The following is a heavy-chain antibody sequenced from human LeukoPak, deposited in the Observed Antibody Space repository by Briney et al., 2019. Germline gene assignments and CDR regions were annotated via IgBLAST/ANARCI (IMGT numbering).Heavy chain of an antibody. Sequence: GGSLRLSCVASGFTFSSYTMNWVRQAPGKGLEWVSSISSSSSYIYYADSVKGRFTTSRDNAKSSLYLQMNSLRAEDTAVYYCAKASAMIVVVSKHFDYWGQGTLVTVSS. J-gene: IGHJ4*02. CDR3: AKASAMIVVVSKHFDY. D-gene: IGHD3-22*01. CDR2: ISSSSSYI. CDR1: GFTFSSYT. V-gene: IGHV3-21*01.